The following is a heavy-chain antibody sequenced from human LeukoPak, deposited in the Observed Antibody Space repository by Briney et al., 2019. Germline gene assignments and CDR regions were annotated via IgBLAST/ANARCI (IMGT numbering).Heavy chain of an antibody. Sequence: GGSLRLSCAASGFTFSSYWMYWARQAPGKGLEWVASIKQDESEKYYGDSVKGRFTISRDNSKNTVYLQMNSLRAEDTALYYCAKGPSSIAAAGTWFDPWGQGALVTVSS. J-gene: IGHJ5*02. CDR2: IKQDESEK. CDR3: AKGPSSIAAAGTWFDP. D-gene: IGHD6-13*01. V-gene: IGHV3-7*03. CDR1: GFTFSSYW.